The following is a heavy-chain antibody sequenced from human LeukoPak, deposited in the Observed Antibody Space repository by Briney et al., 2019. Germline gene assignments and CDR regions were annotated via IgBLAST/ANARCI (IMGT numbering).Heavy chain of an antibody. CDR2: IIPILGIA. V-gene: IGHV1-69*04. D-gene: IGHD6-13*01. CDR1: GGTFSSYA. CDR3: ARESSSSWYFDY. Sequence: SVKVSCKASGGTFSSYAISWVRQAPGQGLEWMGRIIPILGIANYAQKFQGRVTITADKSTSTAYMELSSLRSGDTAVYYCARESSSSWYFDYWGQGTLVTVSS. J-gene: IGHJ4*02.